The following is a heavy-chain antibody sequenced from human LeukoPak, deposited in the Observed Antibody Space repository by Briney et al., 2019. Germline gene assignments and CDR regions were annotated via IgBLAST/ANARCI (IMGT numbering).Heavy chain of an antibody. CDR2: IGSSSSAT. D-gene: IGHD3-10*01. Sequence: GGSLRLSCAASGFTFSNYNMNWVRLAPGKGPEWLSFIGSSSSATSYADSVRGRFTISRDNSKNTLYLQMNSLRAEDTAIYYCAKDLSGLYGSGSYYAFDYWGQGTLVTVSS. J-gene: IGHJ4*02. V-gene: IGHV3-48*01. CDR1: GFTFSNYN. CDR3: AKDLSGLYGSGSYYAFDY.